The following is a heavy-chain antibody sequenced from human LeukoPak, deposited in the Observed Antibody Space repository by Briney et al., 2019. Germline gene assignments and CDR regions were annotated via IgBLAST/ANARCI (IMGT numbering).Heavy chain of an antibody. CDR3: ARSRGVAGTSEFDP. V-gene: IGHV3-7*01. Sequence: GGPLRLSCAASGFSFNCNLMSWVRPAPGKGLEWAANIKQDGSEKYYVDSLEGRFTISRDNAKNSLYLQMNSLRPEGTAVYSCARSRGVAGTSEFDPWGQGTLVTVSS. D-gene: IGHD6-19*01. CDR2: IKQDGSEK. J-gene: IGHJ5*02. CDR1: GFSFNCNL.